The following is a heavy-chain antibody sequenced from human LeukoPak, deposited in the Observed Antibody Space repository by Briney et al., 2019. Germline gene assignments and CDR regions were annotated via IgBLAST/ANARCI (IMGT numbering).Heavy chain of an antibody. CDR2: VFYSGSA. CDR3: ARGNRRYYDGSGYYYGEFDY. Sequence: SETLSLTCSVSDGSIRDHFWTWIRQSPGNGLEWIGCVFYSGSARYSPSLRSRLTMSVDTSKSQFSLNLRSVTAADTAVYYCARGNRRYYDGSGYYYGEFDYWGQGILVTVSS. V-gene: IGHV4-59*11. D-gene: IGHD3-22*01. J-gene: IGHJ4*02. CDR1: DGSIRDHF.